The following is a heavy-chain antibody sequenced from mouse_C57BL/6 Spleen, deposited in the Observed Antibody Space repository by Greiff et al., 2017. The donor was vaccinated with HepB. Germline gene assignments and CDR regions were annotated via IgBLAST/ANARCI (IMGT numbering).Heavy chain of an antibody. CDR1: GFNIKDDY. V-gene: IGHV14-4*01. D-gene: IGHD1-1*01. CDR2: IDPENGDT. Sequence: EVQLQQSGAELVRPGASVKLSCTASGFNIKDDYMHWVKQRPEQGLEWIGWIDPENGDTEYASKFQGKATITADTSSNTAYLQLSSLTSEDTAVYYCTVFTTVVATDYWGQGTTLTVSS. CDR3: TVFTTVVATDY. J-gene: IGHJ2*01.